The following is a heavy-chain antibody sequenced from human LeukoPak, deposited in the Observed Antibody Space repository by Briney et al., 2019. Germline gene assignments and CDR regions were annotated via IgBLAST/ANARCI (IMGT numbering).Heavy chain of an antibody. CDR2: ISGSGGST. CDR3: AKETASDFGGAVDY. V-gene: IGHV3-23*01. D-gene: IGHD3-10*01. J-gene: IGHJ4*02. CDR1: GFTFNSYA. Sequence: PGGSLRLSCGASGFTFNSYAMSWVRHAPGKGLEWVSAISGSGGSTYYADSVKGRFTISRDNSKNTLYLQINSLRAEDRAVYYCAKETASDFGGAVDYWGQGTLVTVSS.